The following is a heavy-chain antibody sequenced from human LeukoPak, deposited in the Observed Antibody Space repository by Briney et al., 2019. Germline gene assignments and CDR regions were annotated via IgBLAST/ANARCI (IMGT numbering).Heavy chain of an antibody. Sequence: GGSLRLSCAASGFTFSSYSMNWVRQAPGKGLEWVSSISSSSSYIYYADSVKGRFTISRDNSKNTLYLQMNSLRAEDTAVYYCAKDQGYSGYDHFDYWGQGTLVTVSS. J-gene: IGHJ4*02. CDR3: AKDQGYSGYDHFDY. CDR1: GFTFSSYS. V-gene: IGHV3-21*01. D-gene: IGHD5-12*01. CDR2: ISSSSSYI.